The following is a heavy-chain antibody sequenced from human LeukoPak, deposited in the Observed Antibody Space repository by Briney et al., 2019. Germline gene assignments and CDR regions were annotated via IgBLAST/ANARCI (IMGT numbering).Heavy chain of an antibody. CDR2: IYWNDDK. CDR1: GFSLSTSGVG. J-gene: IGHJ4*02. V-gene: IGHV2-5*01. Sequence: SGPTLVNPTQTLTLTCTFSGFSLSTSGVGVGWIRQPPGKALEWLALIYWNDDKRYSPSLKSRLTINKDTSKNQVVLTMTNMDPVDTATYYCAHSQPYYYDSSGYYYFDYWGQGTLVTVSS. D-gene: IGHD3-22*01. CDR3: AHSQPYYYDSSGYYYFDY.